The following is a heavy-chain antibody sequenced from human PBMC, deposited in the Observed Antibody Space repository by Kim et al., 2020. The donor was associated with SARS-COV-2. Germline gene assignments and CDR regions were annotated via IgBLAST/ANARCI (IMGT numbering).Heavy chain of an antibody. CDR2: MTSAGTT. Sequence: GGSLRLSCAASGFTVTNAWMNWVRQAPGKVLEWVGRMTSAGTTAFAAPVEGRFTISRDDSKNTLFLQMSNLKTEDTGVYYCTWGVGILGPGSYFNYWGQGTLLTVS. CDR3: TWGVGILGPGSYFNY. CDR1: GFTVTNAW. D-gene: IGHD1-20*01. V-gene: IGHV3-15*01. J-gene: IGHJ4*02.